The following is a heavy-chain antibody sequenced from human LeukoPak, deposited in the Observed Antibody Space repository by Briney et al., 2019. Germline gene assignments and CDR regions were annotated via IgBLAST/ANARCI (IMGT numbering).Heavy chain of an antibody. CDR3: AKDRGTSWAAAHDY. Sequence: GGSLRLSCAASGFTISSYAMSWVRQAPGKGLEWVSGIGINGGSTYYADFVKGRFIISRDNSKNTLYLQMNSLRAEDTALYYCAKDRGTSWAAAHDYWGQGTLVTVSS. CDR1: GFTISSYA. J-gene: IGHJ4*02. V-gene: IGHV3-23*01. CDR2: IGINGGST. D-gene: IGHD6-13*01.